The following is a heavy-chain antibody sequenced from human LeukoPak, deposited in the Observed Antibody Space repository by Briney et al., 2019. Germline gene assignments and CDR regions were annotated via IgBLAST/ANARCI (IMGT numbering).Heavy chain of an antibody. CDR1: GYTFTSYD. V-gene: IGHV1-8*02. CDR2: MNPNSGNT. D-gene: IGHD4-23*01. CDR3: ARDNSVEDTAWWFDP. J-gene: IGHJ5*02. Sequence: ASVKVSCKASGYTFTSYDINWVRQATGQGLEWMGWMNPNSGNTGYAQKFQGRVTMTRDMSTSTDYMELSSLRSEDTAVYYCARDNSVEDTAWWFDPWGQGTLVTVSS.